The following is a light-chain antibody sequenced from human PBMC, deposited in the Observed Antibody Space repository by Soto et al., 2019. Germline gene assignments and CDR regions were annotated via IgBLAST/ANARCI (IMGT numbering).Light chain of an antibody. CDR2: AAS. Sequence: DIQMTQSPPSLSASVGDRVTITCRASQSVNSNLNWYQQKPGKAPKLLIYAASSLQSGVPARFSGSGSGTEFTLTISSLQPDDFATYYCQQYNTYSTFGQGTRLEIK. CDR1: QSVNSN. V-gene: IGKV1-5*01. CDR3: QQYNTYST. J-gene: IGKJ5*01.